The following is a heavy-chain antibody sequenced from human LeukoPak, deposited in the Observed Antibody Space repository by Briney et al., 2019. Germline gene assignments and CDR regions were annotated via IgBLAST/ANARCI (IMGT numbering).Heavy chain of an antibody. CDR2: ISSSSSYI. V-gene: IGHV3-21*01. J-gene: IGHJ6*03. CDR1: GFTFSSYA. Sequence: GGSLRLSCAASGFTFSSYAMHWVRQAPGKGLEWVSSISSSSSYIYYADSVKGRFTISRDNAKNSLYLQMNSLRAEDTAVYYCAREGLWFGESDYYYYMDVWGKGTTVTVSS. D-gene: IGHD3-10*01. CDR3: AREGLWFGESDYYYYMDV.